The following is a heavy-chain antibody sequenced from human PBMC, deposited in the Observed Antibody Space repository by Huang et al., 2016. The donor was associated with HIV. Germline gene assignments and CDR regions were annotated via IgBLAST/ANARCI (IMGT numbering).Heavy chain of an antibody. J-gene: IGHJ4*02. CDR1: GGSISSSRYY. D-gene: IGHD3-10*01. Sequence: QLQLQESGPGLVKPSETLSLTCTVSGGSISSSRYYWGWIRQPPGKGLEWIGSIDYSGSTYDNPSLESRVTISVDTSKNQFSLKLSSVTAADTAVYYCARHSSYLSYYYRSGNPRYYFDFWGQGTLVTVSS. CDR2: IDYSGST. V-gene: IGHV4-39*01. CDR3: ARHSSYLSYYYRSGNPRYYFDF.